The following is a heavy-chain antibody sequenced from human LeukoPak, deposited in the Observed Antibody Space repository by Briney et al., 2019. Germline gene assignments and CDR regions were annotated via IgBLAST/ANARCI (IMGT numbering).Heavy chain of an antibody. V-gene: IGHV1-18*01. CDR2: ISAYNGNT. CDR1: GYTFTSYG. Sequence: GASVKVSCKASGYTFTSYGISWVRQAPGQGLEWMGWISAYNGNTNYAQKLQGRVTMTTDTSTSTAYMELRSLRSDDTAVYYCARQSTYYDYVWGSYRPEPFDYWGQGTLVTVSS. D-gene: IGHD3-16*02. J-gene: IGHJ4*02. CDR3: ARQSTYYDYVWGSYRPEPFDY.